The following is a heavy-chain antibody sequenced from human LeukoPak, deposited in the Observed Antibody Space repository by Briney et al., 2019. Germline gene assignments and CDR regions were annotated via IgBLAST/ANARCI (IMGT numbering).Heavy chain of an antibody. CDR3: TRELDGGRDY. CDR2: IRSKAYSYAT. D-gene: IGHD4-23*01. CDR1: GLTFSDSS. V-gene: IGHV3-73*01. Sequence: PGGSLRLSCAASGLTFSDSSFHWVRQASGKGLEWVGRIRSKAYSYATAYAASVKGRFTISRDGSKNTAFLEMVSLETEDTAVYYCTRELDGGRDYWGQGTLVAVSS. J-gene: IGHJ4*02.